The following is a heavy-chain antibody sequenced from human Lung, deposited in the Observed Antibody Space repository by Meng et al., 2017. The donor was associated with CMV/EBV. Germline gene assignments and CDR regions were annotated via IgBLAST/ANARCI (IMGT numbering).Heavy chain of an antibody. Sequence: LSCTVSGGSISSSSYYWGWIRQPPGKGLEWIGSIYYSGSTYYNPSLKSRVTISVDTSKNQFSLKLSSVTAADTAVYYCAKQSIAARSDYWGQGTLVTVSS. CDR1: GGSISSSSYY. J-gene: IGHJ4*02. CDR3: AKQSIAARSDY. V-gene: IGHV4-39*01. CDR2: IYYSGST. D-gene: IGHD6-6*01.